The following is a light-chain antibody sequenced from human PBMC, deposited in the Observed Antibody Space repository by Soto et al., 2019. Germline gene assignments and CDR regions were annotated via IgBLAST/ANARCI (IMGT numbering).Light chain of an antibody. CDR2: AAS. Sequence: EIVMTQSPATLSVSPGERATFSCRASQSVSSNIAWYQQKPGQAPRLLIYAASARATGIPARFSGSGSGTHFTLTISRLEPGDFAVYYCQQYGGTTFTVGQGTRVEIK. J-gene: IGKJ5*01. V-gene: IGKV3-15*01. CDR1: QSVSSN. CDR3: QQYGGTTFT.